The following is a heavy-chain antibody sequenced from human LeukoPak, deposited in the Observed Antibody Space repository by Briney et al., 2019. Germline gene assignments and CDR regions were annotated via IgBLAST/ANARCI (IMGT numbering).Heavy chain of an antibody. CDR3: ARDYYDSSGYRYYFDY. J-gene: IGHJ4*02. Sequence: ASVKVSCKASGYTFTSYYMHWVRQAPGQGLEWMGIINPSGGSTSYAQKFQGRVTVTRDTSTSTVYMELSSLRSEDTAVYYCARDYYDSSGYRYYFDYWGQGTLVTVSS. CDR2: INPSGGST. V-gene: IGHV1-46*03. D-gene: IGHD3-22*01. CDR1: GYTFTSYY.